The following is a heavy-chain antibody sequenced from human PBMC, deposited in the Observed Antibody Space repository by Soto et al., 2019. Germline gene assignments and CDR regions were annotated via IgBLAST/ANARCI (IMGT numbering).Heavy chain of an antibody. CDR3: ARADTVTTPTHLLY. CDR1: GFTFDDYA. J-gene: IGHJ4*02. Sequence: EVQLVESGGGLVQPGRSLRLSCAASGFTFDDYAMHWVRQAPGKGLEWVSGISWNSGSIGYADSVKGRFTLSRDNAKNSLYLQMNSLRAEDTALYYCARADTVTTPTHLLYWGQGTLVTVSS. D-gene: IGHD4-17*01. CDR2: ISWNSGSI. V-gene: IGHV3-9*01.